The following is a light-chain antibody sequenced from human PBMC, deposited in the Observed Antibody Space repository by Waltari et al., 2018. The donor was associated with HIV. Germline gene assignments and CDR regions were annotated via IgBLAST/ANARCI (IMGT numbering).Light chain of an antibody. CDR3: QQYGSSLMYT. V-gene: IGKV3-20*01. CDR2: GAS. J-gene: IGKJ2*01. CDR1: QSVSSSY. Sequence: IVLTPSPGTLSLSPGERATLSCRASQSVSSSYLAWYQQKPGQAPRLLIYGASSRATGIPDRFSGSGSGTDFTLTISRLEPEDFAVYYCQQYGSSLMYTFGQGTKLEIK.